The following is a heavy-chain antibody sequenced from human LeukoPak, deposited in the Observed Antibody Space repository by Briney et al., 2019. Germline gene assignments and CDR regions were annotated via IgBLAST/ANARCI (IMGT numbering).Heavy chain of an antibody. CDR2: IYTSGST. CDR3: ARATSSYFYYMDV. Sequence: SEALSLTCTVSGGSISSGSYYWSWFRQPAEKGLEWIGRIYTSGSTYYNPSLKSRVTISADTSKNQFSLNVSSVTAADTAVYYCARATSSYFYYMDVWGKGTTVTISS. D-gene: IGHD5-12*01. J-gene: IGHJ6*03. V-gene: IGHV4-61*02. CDR1: GGSISSGSYY.